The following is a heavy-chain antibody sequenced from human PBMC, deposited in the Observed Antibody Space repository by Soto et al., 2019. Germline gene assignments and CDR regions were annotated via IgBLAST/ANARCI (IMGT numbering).Heavy chain of an antibody. V-gene: IGHV1-8*01. J-gene: IGHJ3*02. CDR2: MNPNSGNT. Sequence: QVQLVQSGAEVKKPGASVKVSCKASGYTFTSYDINWVRQATGQGLEWMGWMNPNSGNTGYAQKFQGRVTMTRNTSISTAYMELSSLRSEDTAAYYCARGMITFGGVIVDAFDIWCQGTMVTVSS. CDR3: ARGMITFGGVIVDAFDI. D-gene: IGHD3-16*02. CDR1: GYTFTSYD.